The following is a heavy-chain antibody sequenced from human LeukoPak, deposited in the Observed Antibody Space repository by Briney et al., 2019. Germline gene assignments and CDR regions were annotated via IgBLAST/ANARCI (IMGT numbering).Heavy chain of an antibody. Sequence: SVKVSCKASGGTFSSYAISWVRQAPGQGLEWMGGIIPIFGTANYAQKFQGRVTITTDESTSTAYMELSSLRSEDTAVYYCAMKSLGLGYYYYYMDVWGKGTTVTVSS. CDR3: AMKSLGLGYYYYYMDV. CDR1: GGTFSSYA. CDR2: IIPIFGTA. V-gene: IGHV1-69*05. J-gene: IGHJ6*03. D-gene: IGHD7-27*01.